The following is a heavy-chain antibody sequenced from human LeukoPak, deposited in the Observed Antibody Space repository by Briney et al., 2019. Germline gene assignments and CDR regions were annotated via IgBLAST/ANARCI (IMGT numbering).Heavy chain of an antibody. V-gene: IGHV4-4*02. Sequence: PSGTLSLTCAVSGGSISSSNWWSWVRQPPGKGLEWIGEIYHSGSTNYNPSLKSRVTISVDKSKNQFSLKLSSVTAADTAVYYCARYSSSWYYYYYMDVWGKGTTVTISS. CDR2: IYHSGST. CDR1: GGSISSSNW. D-gene: IGHD6-13*01. CDR3: ARYSSSWYYYYYMDV. J-gene: IGHJ6*03.